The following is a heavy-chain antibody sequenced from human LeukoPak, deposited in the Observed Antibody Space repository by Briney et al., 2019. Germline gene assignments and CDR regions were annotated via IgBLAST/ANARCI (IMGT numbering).Heavy chain of an antibody. J-gene: IGHJ4*02. V-gene: IGHV3-30*04. CDR3: ARDYYGSGTYFSPFDY. CDR1: GFTFSSYA. Sequence: GGSLRLSCAASGFTFSSYAMHWVRQAPGKGLEWVAVISYDGSNTYYADSVKGRFTISRDSSKNTLYLQMNSLRAEDTALYYCARDYYGSGTYFSPFDYWGQGTLVTVSS. D-gene: IGHD3-10*01. CDR2: ISYDGSNT.